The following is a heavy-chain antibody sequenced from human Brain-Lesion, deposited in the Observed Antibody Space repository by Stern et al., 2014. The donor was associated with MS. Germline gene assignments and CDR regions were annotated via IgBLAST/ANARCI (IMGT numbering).Heavy chain of an antibody. CDR1: GGSISSGNW. J-gene: IGHJ4*02. D-gene: IGHD1-26*01. Sequence: QVQLVESGPGLVKPSGTLSLTCAVSGGSISSGNWGSWVRQSPGKRLEWIGEMYHSGITNYNPSLESRVSISIDKSKNQFSLKVYSLTAADTAVYYCASNRGSGSFFDSWGQGSLVTVSS. V-gene: IGHV4-4*02. CDR2: MYHSGIT. CDR3: ASNRGSGSFFDS.